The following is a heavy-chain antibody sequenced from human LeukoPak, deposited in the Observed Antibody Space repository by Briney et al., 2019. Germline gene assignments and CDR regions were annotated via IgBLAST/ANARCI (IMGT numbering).Heavy chain of an antibody. Sequence: GGSLRLSCAASGFTFSSYAMSWVRQAPGKGLEWVSAISGSGGSTYYSDSVKGRFTISRDNSKNTLYLQMNSLRAEDTAVYYCAKGDIVYYDYYFDYWGQGTLVTVSS. CDR2: ISGSGGST. CDR1: GFTFSSYA. D-gene: IGHD2-15*01. CDR3: AKGDIVYYDYYFDY. V-gene: IGHV3-23*01. J-gene: IGHJ4*02.